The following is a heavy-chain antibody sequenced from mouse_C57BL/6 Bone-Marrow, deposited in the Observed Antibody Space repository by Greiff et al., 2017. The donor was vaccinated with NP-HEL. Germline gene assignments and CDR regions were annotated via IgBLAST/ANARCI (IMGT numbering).Heavy chain of an antibody. D-gene: IGHD2-4*01. CDR3: ARDDDSTDAWFAY. CDR1: GYSITSGYY. CDR2: ISYDGSN. J-gene: IGHJ3*01. Sequence: EVKLQESGPGLVKPSQSLSLTCSVTGYSITSGYYWNWIRQFPGNKLEWMGYISYDGSNNYNPSLKNRISITRDTSKNQFFLKLNSVTTEDTATYYCARDDDSTDAWFAYWGQGTLVTVSA. V-gene: IGHV3-6*01.